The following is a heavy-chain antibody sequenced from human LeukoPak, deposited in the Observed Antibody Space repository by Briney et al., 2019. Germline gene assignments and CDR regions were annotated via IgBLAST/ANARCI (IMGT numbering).Heavy chain of an antibody. D-gene: IGHD3-22*01. CDR2: INPSNGVT. Sequence: GASVKVSCKASGYTLSDYYMHWVRQAPGQGLEWMGWINPSNGVTKYAQKFRGRVTMTRDTSISTAYMELSRLTSDDTDVYYCARDLTDNSGYYLFSYWGQGTLVTVSS. CDR1: GYTLSDYY. V-gene: IGHV1-2*02. J-gene: IGHJ4*02. CDR3: ARDLTDNSGYYLFSY.